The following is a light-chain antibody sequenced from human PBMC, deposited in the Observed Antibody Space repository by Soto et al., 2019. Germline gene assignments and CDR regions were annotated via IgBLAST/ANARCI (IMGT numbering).Light chain of an antibody. Sequence: QSVLTQPPSASGSPGQSVTISCTGTSSDVGGYDYVSRYQQHPDKAPELIIYEVTKRPSGVPDRFSGSKSGNTASLTVSELQAEDEADYYCSSFAGSDSYVFGSGTKVTVL. V-gene: IGLV2-8*01. CDR2: EVT. J-gene: IGLJ1*01. CDR3: SSFAGSDSYV. CDR1: SSDVGGYDY.